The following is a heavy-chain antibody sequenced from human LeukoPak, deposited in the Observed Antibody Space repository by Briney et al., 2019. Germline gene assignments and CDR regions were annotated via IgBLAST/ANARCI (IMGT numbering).Heavy chain of an antibody. CDR3: AKALLWFGELPDPFDY. CDR1: GFTFSSYV. CDR2: ISYDGSNK. V-gene: IGHV3-30*04. J-gene: IGHJ4*02. Sequence: GGSLRLSCAASGFTFSSYVMHWVRQAPGKGLEWVAIISYDGSNKYYADSVKGRFTISRDNSKNTLYLQMNSLRAEDTAVYYCAKALLWFGELPDPFDYWGQGTLVTVSS. D-gene: IGHD3-10*01.